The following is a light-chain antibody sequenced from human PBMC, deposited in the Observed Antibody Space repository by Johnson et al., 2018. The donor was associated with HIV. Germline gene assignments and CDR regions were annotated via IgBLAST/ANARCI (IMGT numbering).Light chain of an antibody. CDR1: SSNIENYF. CDR2: EDN. V-gene: IGLV1-51*02. Sequence: QSVLTQPPSLSAAPGQRVSISCSGTSSNIENYFVSWYQQLPGAAPRLLIHEDNKRPSGIPDRFSGSKSGASATLCITGLPTGDEADYYCGVWDASLSPHYVFGTGTTVIVL. J-gene: IGLJ1*01. CDR3: GVWDASLSPHYV.